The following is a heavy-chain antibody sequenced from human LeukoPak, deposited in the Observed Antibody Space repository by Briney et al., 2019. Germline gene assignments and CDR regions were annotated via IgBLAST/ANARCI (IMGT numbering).Heavy chain of an antibody. D-gene: IGHD3-22*01. CDR1: GFTFSSYG. CDR3: AKDAHHYYDSSGYSFDY. Sequence: GGSLRLSCAPYGFTFSSYGMHWVRQAPGKGLEWVAFIRYDGSNKYYADSVKGRFTISRDNSKNTLYLQMNSLRAEDTAVYYCAKDAHHYYDSSGYSFDYWGQGTLVTVSS. V-gene: IGHV3-30*02. J-gene: IGHJ4*02. CDR2: IRYDGSNK.